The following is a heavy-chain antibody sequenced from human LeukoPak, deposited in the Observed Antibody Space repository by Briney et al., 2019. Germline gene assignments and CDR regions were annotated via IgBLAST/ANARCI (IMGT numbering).Heavy chain of an antibody. D-gene: IGHD6-13*01. J-gene: IGHJ4*02. CDR2: ISSNGGST. V-gene: IGHV3-64*01. Sequence: GGSLRLSCSASGFTFSSYAMHWGRQPPGKGLEYVSAISSNGGSTYYANSVKGRFTISRDNPKNTLYLQMGSLRAEDMAVYYCARVAAAGSSEYWGQGTLVTVSS. CDR1: GFTFSSYA. CDR3: ARVAAAGSSEY.